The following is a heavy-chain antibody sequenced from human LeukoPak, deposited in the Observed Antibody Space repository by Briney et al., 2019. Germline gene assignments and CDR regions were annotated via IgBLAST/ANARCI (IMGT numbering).Heavy chain of an antibody. Sequence: GGSLRLSCAASGFTFSSYAMSWVRQAPGKGLEWVSAISGSGGSTYYADSVKGRFTISRDNAKNSLYLQMNSLRAEDTAVYYCASVGGNYYDTSGYLSFDAFDIWGQGTMVTVSS. J-gene: IGHJ3*02. CDR3: ASVGGNYYDTSGYLSFDAFDI. D-gene: IGHD3-22*01. CDR2: ISGSGGST. V-gene: IGHV3-23*01. CDR1: GFTFSSYA.